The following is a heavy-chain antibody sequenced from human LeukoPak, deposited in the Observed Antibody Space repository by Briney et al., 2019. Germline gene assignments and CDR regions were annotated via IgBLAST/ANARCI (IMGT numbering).Heavy chain of an antibody. J-gene: IGHJ4*02. V-gene: IGHV4-38-2*02. CDR1: GYSISSGYY. CDR2: IYHSGST. CDR3: ARAGYSGSYYGY. D-gene: IGHD1-26*01. Sequence: SETLSLTCSVSGYSISSGYYWGWIRQPPGKGLEWIGEIYHSGSTNYNPSLKSRVTISVDKSKNHFSLKLTSVTAADTAVYYCARAGYSGSYYGYWGQGTLVTVSS.